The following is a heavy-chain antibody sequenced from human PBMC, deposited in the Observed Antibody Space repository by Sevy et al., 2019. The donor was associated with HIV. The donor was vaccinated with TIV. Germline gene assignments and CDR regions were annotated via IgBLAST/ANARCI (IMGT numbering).Heavy chain of an antibody. CDR2: LKSKAYGGTL. V-gene: IGHV3-49*04. CDR1: GFTFGDYA. J-gene: IGHJ4*02. CDR3: TRKTGAQSIFDY. Sequence: GGSLRLSCTTSGFTFGDYAMSWVRQAPGKGLEWVAFLKSKAYGGTLDYAASVKGRFTISRDDSKSIAHLQMNDLKTEDTAIYYCTRKTGAQSIFDYWGQGALVSDSS.